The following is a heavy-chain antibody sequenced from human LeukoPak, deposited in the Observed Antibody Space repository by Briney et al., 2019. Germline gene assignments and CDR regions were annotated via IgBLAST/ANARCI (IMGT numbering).Heavy chain of an antibody. Sequence: QAGGSLRLSCAASGLTFSEYTMHGVRQTPGKGLEWVSLITWDGGSTFYADSVKGRFTISRDNSENSLSLQMNSLTTDDTALYRCATERLRYFHHWGQGTLVTVSS. V-gene: IGHV3-43*01. CDR1: GLTFSEYT. CDR2: ITWDGGST. CDR3: ATERLRYFHH. J-gene: IGHJ4*02.